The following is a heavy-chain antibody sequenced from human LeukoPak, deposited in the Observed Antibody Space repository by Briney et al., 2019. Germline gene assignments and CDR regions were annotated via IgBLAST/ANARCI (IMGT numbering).Heavy chain of an antibody. V-gene: IGHV4-61*02. CDR2: IYTSGST. CDR1: GGSISSGSYY. J-gene: IGHJ4*02. CDR3: ARVASVPAATFDY. D-gene: IGHD2-2*01. Sequence: SETLSLTCTVSGGSISSGSYYWSWIRQPAGKGLEWIGRIYTSGSTNYNPSLKSRVTISVDTSKNQFSLKLSSVTATDTAVYYCARVASVPAATFDYWGQGTLVTVPS.